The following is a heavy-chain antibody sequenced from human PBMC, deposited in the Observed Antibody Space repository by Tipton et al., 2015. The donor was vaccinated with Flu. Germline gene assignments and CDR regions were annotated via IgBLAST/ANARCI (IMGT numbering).Heavy chain of an antibody. CDR3: ARGRASLSAQVRRHSSSSGWGIAAAGTWWWFDP. V-gene: IGHV4-34*01. D-gene: IGHD6-13*01. Sequence: TLSLTCAVYGGSFSGYYWSWIRQPPGKGLEWIGEINHSGSTNYNPSLKSRVTISVDTSKNQFSLKLSSVTAADTAVYYCARGRASLSAQVRRHSSSSGWGIAAAGTWWWFDPWGQGTLVTVPS. CDR1: GGSFSGYY. J-gene: IGHJ5*02. CDR2: INHSGST.